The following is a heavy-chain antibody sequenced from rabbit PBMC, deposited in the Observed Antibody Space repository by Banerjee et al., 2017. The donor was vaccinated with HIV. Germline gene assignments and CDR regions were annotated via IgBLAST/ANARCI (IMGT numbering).Heavy chain of an antibody. CDR3: ARGTGGGGDGLDL. D-gene: IGHD2-1*01. Sequence: EESGGDLVKPEGSLTLTCTASGFSFSSSYWICWVRQAPEKGLEWIACIYTGSSGRTYYASWAKGRFTISKTSSTTVTLQMTSLTAADTATYFCARGTGGGGDGLDLWGPGTLVTVS. J-gene: IGHJ6*01. CDR1: GFSFSSSYW. V-gene: IGHV1S45*01. CDR2: IYTGSSGRT.